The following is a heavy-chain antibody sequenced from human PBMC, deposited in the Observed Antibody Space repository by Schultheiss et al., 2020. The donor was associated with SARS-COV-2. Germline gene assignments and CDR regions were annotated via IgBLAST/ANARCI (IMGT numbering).Heavy chain of an antibody. CDR2: IYHSGST. CDR1: GGSISSSYW. V-gene: IGHV4-4*02. Sequence: SETLSLTCAVSGGSISSSYWWSWVRQPPGKGLEWIGEIYHSGSTNYNPSLKSRVTISVDTSKNQFSLKLSSVTAADTAVYYCAAISNYYYYYLDIWGKGTTVTVSS. CDR3: AAISNYYYYYLDI. D-gene: IGHD3-9*01. J-gene: IGHJ6*03.